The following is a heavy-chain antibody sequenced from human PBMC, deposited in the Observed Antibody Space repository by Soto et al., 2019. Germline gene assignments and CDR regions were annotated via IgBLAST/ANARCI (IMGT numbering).Heavy chain of an antibody. CDR2: IWYDGSNK. CDR3: AREYSSSRAFDI. J-gene: IGHJ3*02. Sequence: GGSLRLSCAAAGFTFSSYGMHWVRQAPGKGLEWVAVIWYDGSNKYYADSVKGRFTISRDNSKNTLYLQMNSLRAEYTAVYYCAREYSSSRAFDIWGQGTMVTVSS. V-gene: IGHV3-33*01. D-gene: IGHD6-6*01. CDR1: GFTFSSYG.